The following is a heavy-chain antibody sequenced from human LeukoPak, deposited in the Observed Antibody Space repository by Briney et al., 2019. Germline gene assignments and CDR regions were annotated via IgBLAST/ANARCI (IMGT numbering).Heavy chain of an antibody. CDR1: GFTFDDYA. J-gene: IGHJ4*02. CDR3: AKDATVRGVITYFDH. V-gene: IGHV3-9*01. D-gene: IGHD3-10*01. CDR2: ISWNSGSI. Sequence: GGSLRLSCAASGFTFDDYAMHWVRQAPGKGLEWVSGISWNSGSIGYEDSVKGRFTISRDNAKNSLYLQMNSLRGEDTALYYCAKDATVRGVITYFDHWGQGTLVTVSS.